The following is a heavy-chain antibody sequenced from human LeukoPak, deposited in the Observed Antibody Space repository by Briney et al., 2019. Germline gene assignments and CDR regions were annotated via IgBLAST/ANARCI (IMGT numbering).Heavy chain of an antibody. CDR3: ARGRYCSADICSGGDAFDI. CDR1: GGSFSGYY. Sequence: LSETLSLTCAVYGGSFSGYYWSWIRQPPGKGLEWIGEINHSGSTNYNPSLKSRVTMSVDTSKNQFSLKLSSVTAADTAVYYCARGRYCSADICSGGDAFDIWGQGTMVSVSS. CDR2: INHSGST. J-gene: IGHJ3*02. V-gene: IGHV4-34*01. D-gene: IGHD2-15*01.